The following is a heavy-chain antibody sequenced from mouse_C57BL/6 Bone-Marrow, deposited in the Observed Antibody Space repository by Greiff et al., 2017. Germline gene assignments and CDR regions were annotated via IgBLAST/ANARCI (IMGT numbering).Heavy chain of an antibody. CDR2: ISDGGSYT. CDR3: ARDYYYGSSYGAMDY. V-gene: IGHV5-4*01. D-gene: IGHD1-1*01. Sequence: EVQLQESGGGLVKPGGSLKLSCAASGFTFSSYAMSWVRQTPEKRLEWVATISDGGSYTYYPDNVKGRFTISRDNAKNNLYLQMSHLKSEDTAMYYCARDYYYGSSYGAMDYWGQGTSVTVSS. J-gene: IGHJ4*01. CDR1: GFTFSSYA.